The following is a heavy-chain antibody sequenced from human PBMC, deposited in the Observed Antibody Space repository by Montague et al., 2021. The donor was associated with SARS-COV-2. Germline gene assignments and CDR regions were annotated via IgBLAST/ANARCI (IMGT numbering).Heavy chain of an antibody. J-gene: IGHJ4*02. Sequence: SETLSLTCTISGGSMRRYYWTWIRQLPGKELEWIGSIYDSGGARYNPSLKSRVSISVDASKNHFPLRVTSVTAADTAVYFCARRGTGNYEILDYWGQGILVTVSS. CDR2: IYDSGGA. CDR1: GGSMRRYY. D-gene: IGHD3-3*01. V-gene: IGHV4-59*01. CDR3: ARRGTGNYEILDY.